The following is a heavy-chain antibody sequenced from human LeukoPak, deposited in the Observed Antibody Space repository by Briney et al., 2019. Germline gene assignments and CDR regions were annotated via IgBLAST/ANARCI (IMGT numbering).Heavy chain of an antibody. V-gene: IGHV1-3*01. J-gene: IGHJ4*02. CDR2: INAGNGNT. D-gene: IGHD3-22*01. Sequence: ASVKVSCKASGYTFTSYAMHWVRQAPGQRLEWMGWINAGNGNTKYSQKFQGRVTITRDTSASTAYMELSSLRSEDTAVYYCARKYYYDSSGYRPKGYYFDYWGQGTLVTVSS. CDR1: GYTFTSYA. CDR3: ARKYYYDSSGYRPKGYYFDY.